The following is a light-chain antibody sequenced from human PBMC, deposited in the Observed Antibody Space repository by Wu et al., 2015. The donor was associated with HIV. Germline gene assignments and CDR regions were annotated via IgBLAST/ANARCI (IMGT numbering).Light chain of an antibody. CDR1: QTVNSSY. Sequence: EIVLTQSPGTLSLSPGERATLSCRASQTVNSSYLAWYQQKPGQAPRLLIYGASSRATGIPDRFSGSGSGTDFTVTISRLEPEDFAVYYCQQYAGSPPEAFGPGTKVDIK. V-gene: IGKV3-20*01. J-gene: IGKJ3*01. CDR2: GAS. CDR3: QQYAGSPPEA.